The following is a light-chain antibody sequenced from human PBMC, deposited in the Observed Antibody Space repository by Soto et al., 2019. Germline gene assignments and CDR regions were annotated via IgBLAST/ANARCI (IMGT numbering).Light chain of an antibody. Sequence: QSALTQPASVSGSPGQSITISCTGTSSDVGGYNFVSWYQHHPGKAPRLMIFDVDNRPSGVSTRFSGSKSGNTASLTISGLQAEDEADYYCCSYSGSSTLVVFGGGTKLTVL. V-gene: IGLV2-14*03. CDR3: CSYSGSSTLVV. CDR1: SSDVGGYNF. CDR2: DVD. J-gene: IGLJ2*01.